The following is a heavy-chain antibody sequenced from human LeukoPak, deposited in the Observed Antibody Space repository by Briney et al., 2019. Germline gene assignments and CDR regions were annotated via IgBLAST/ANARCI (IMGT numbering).Heavy chain of an antibody. Sequence: GASVKVSCKTSGYTFTDYGIHWVRQAPGQGLEWMGWINTYTGDPTYAQAFTGRFVFSLDTSVSTAYLQISSLKADDTAVFYRARDGSTNWYYYYGLDVWGQGTAVTVSS. CDR1: GYTFTDYG. D-gene: IGHD1-1*01. CDR3: ARDGSTNWYYYYGLDV. J-gene: IGHJ6*02. V-gene: IGHV7-4-1*02. CDR2: INTYTGDP.